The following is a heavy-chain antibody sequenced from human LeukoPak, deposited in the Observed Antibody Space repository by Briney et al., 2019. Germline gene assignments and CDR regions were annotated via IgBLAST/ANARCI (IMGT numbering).Heavy chain of an antibody. Sequence: PGGSLRLSCSASRFTFGSYAMHWVRQAPGKGLDYVSAVSSNGGSTYYADSVKGRFTISRDNSKSTLYLQMSSLRAEDTAVYYCVKSPGDYPYGMDVWGKGTTVTVSS. D-gene: IGHD4-17*01. CDR1: RFTFGSYA. CDR3: VKSPGDYPYGMDV. V-gene: IGHV3-64D*06. CDR2: VSSNGGST. J-gene: IGHJ6*04.